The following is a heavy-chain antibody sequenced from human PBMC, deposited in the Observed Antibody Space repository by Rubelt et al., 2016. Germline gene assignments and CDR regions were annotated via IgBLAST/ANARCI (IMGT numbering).Heavy chain of an antibody. J-gene: IGHJ6*03. Sequence: VKPSETLSLTCTVSGGSISSYYWSWIRQPPGKGLEWIGYIYYSGSTNYNPSLKSRVTLSVDTSKNQFSLKLSSVTAADTAGYYCARYYGSGSYRYYYYYMDVWGKGTTVTVSS. CDR1: GGSISSYY. V-gene: IGHV4-59*12. D-gene: IGHD3-10*01. CDR2: IYYSGST. CDR3: ARYYGSGSYRYYYYYMDV.